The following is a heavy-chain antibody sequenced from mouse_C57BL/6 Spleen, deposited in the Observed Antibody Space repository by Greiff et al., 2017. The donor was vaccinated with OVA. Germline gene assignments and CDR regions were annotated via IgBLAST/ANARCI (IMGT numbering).Heavy chain of an antibody. V-gene: IGHV5-17*01. J-gene: IGHJ2*01. CDR2: ISSGSSTI. Sequence: DVQLVESGGGLVKPGGSLKLSCAASGFTFSDYGMHWVRQAPEKGLEWVAYISSGSSTIYYADTVKGRFTISRDNAKNTLFLQMTSLRSEDTAMYYCARMIYYGNYYFDYWGQGTTLTVSS. CDR1: GFTFSDYG. D-gene: IGHD2-1*01. CDR3: ARMIYYGNYYFDY.